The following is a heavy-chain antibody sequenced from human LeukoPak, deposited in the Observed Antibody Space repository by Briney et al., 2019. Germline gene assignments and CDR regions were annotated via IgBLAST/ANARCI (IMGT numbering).Heavy chain of an antibody. D-gene: IGHD3-16*01. CDR3: AREGLGELTLDC. Sequence: ASVKVSCKSSGDTFTTYGISWVRQAPGQGLEWMGWISTYNGDTNYAQKLQGRVTMTTDTSTSTAYMELRSLRSDDTAVYYCAREGLGELTLDCWGQGTLVTVSS. V-gene: IGHV1-18*01. J-gene: IGHJ4*02. CDR1: GDTFTTYG. CDR2: ISTYNGDT.